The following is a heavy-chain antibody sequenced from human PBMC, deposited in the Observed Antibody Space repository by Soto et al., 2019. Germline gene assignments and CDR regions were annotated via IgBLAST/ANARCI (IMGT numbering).Heavy chain of an antibody. Sequence: QVQLVESGGGVVQPGRSLRLSCAASGFTFSSYGMDWVRQAPGKGLEWVAIIWYDGSNKFYADSVKGRFTISRDNSKNTLYLQMNSLGAEDTAVYYCARVTSSSVGSPDYWGQGTLVTVSS. V-gene: IGHV3-33*01. D-gene: IGHD1-26*01. CDR1: GFTFSSYG. CDR2: IWYDGSNK. CDR3: ARVTSSSVGSPDY. J-gene: IGHJ4*02.